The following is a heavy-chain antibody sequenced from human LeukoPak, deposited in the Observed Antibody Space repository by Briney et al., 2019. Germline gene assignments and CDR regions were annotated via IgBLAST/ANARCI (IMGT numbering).Heavy chain of an antibody. CDR1: GFTFSGSA. Sequence: GGSLRLSCAASGFTFSGSAMHWVRQAHGKGLEWLGRIRSRANSYTTGYAAPVQGRFIISRDDSMNMAYLQMNSLRVEDTAVYYCTRHSDKYCSGAGCFHYNFYGLDVWGQGTTVIVSS. D-gene: IGHD2-15*01. CDR3: TRHSDKYCSGAGCFHYNFYGLDV. J-gene: IGHJ6*02. V-gene: IGHV3-73*01. CDR2: IRSRANSYTT.